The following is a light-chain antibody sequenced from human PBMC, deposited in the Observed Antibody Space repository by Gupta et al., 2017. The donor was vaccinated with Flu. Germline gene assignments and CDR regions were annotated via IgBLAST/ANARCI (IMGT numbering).Light chain of an antibody. V-gene: IGKV3-11*01. CDR3: QQRSNWPPNS. CDR2: DAS. Sequence: ELVLTPSPATLSLSPGERATLSCRASQSVSSYLAWYQQKPGQAPRLLIYDASNRATGIPARFSGSGSGTDXTLTISXLEPEDFAVYYCQQRSNWPPNSFGXGTKLEIK. CDR1: QSVSSY. J-gene: IGKJ2*03.